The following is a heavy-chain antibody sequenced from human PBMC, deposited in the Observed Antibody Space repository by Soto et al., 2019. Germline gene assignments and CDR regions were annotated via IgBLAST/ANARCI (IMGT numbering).Heavy chain of an antibody. CDR1: GGSFRGYY. Sequence: SETLSLTCAVYGGSFRGYYWSWIRQPPGKGLEWIGEINHSGSTNYNPSLKSRVTISVDTSKNQFSLKLSSVTAADTAVYYCARGSHLAITMVRGVREARFDYWGQGTLVTVSS. J-gene: IGHJ4*02. V-gene: IGHV4-34*01. CDR3: ARGSHLAITMVRGVREARFDY. CDR2: INHSGST. D-gene: IGHD3-10*01.